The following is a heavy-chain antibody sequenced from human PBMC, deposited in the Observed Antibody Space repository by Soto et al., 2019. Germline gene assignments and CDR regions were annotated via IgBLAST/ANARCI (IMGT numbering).Heavy chain of an antibody. V-gene: IGHV3-66*01. J-gene: IGHJ6*02. D-gene: IGHD1-26*01. Sequence: EVQLVESGGGLVQPGGSLRLSCAASGFTVSSNYMSWVRQAPGKGLEWVSVIYSGGSTYYADSVKGRFTISRDNSKNTRYLQMNSMRAEDTAVYYCARDLAVGASGHGYGMDVWGQGTTVTVSS. CDR1: GFTVSSNY. CDR2: IYSGGST. CDR3: ARDLAVGASGHGYGMDV.